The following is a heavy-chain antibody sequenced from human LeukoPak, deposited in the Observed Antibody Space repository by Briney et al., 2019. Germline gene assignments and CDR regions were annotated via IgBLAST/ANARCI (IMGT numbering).Heavy chain of an antibody. D-gene: IGHD2-2*01. Sequence: PSETLSLTCAVYGGSFSGYYWSWIRQPPGKGLEWIGEINHSGSTNYNLSLKSRVTISVDTSKNQFSLKLSSVTAADTAVYYCARTGYCSSTSCYLGAFDIWGQGTMVTVSS. CDR1: GGSFSGYY. V-gene: IGHV4-34*01. CDR2: INHSGST. CDR3: ARTGYCSSTSCYLGAFDI. J-gene: IGHJ3*02.